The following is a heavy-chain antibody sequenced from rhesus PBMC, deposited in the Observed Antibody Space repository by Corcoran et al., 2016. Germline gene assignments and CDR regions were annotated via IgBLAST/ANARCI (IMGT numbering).Heavy chain of an antibody. CDR1: GGSISSHY. V-gene: IGHV4-165*01. Sequence: QVQLQESGPELVKPSETLSLTCAVSGGSISSHYWTWIRQPPRKGMELIGYIGGSSGSNNYNTCLKSRVTISTDTSKNQFSLKLSSVTAADTAVYYCARQVAAGCDYWGQGVLVTVSS. CDR2: IGGSSGSN. D-gene: IGHD6-13*01. J-gene: IGHJ4*01. CDR3: ARQVAAGCDY.